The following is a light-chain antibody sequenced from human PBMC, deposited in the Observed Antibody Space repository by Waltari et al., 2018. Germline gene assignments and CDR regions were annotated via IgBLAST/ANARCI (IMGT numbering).Light chain of an antibody. V-gene: IGKV2-24*01. CDR1: QRLVHSDGNTY. CDR2: KIS. J-gene: IGKJ5*01. Sequence: DVVMTQTPLSSPVTLGQPASISCRSSQRLVHSDGNTYMSWLQQRPGQPPRLLFYKISKRFSGVPDRFTAIGAGTDFTLKISRVEAEDVGVYYCMQATQLPSTFGQGTRLEIQ. CDR3: MQATQLPST.